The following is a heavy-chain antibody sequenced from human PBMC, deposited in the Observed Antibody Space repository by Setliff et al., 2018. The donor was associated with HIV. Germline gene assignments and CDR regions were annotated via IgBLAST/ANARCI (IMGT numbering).Heavy chain of an antibody. CDR3: ARYSPRGYTLTGPY. CDR1: GGSFSDYY. D-gene: IGHD6-25*01. V-gene: IGHV4-34*01. J-gene: IGHJ4*02. Sequence: SETLSLTCGIYGGSFSDYYWSWIRQPPGKGLEWIGEIDHRGRPKYNPSLKSRVTISLDTSKNQFSLKLTSVTAADTAVYYCARYSPRGYTLTGPYWGQGTLVTVSS. CDR2: IDHRGRP.